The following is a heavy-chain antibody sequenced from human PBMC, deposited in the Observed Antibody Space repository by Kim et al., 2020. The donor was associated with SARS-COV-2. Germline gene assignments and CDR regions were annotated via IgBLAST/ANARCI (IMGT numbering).Heavy chain of an antibody. CDR2: INHSGST. J-gene: IGHJ4*02. Sequence: SETLSLTCAVYGGSFSGYYWSWIRQPPGKGLEWIGEINHSGSTNYNPSLKSRVTISVDTSKNQFSLKLSSVTAADTAVYYCARYLGYSSSSWGLDYWGQGTLVTVSS. CDR1: GGSFSGYY. CDR3: ARYLGYSSSSWGLDY. V-gene: IGHV4-34*01. D-gene: IGHD6-6*01.